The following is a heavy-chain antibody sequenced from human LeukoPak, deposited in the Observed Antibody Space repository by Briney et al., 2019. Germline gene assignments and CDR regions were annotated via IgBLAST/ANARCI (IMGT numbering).Heavy chain of an antibody. CDR2: IYYSGST. CDR3: ASFSSSMDYFDY. CDR1: GGSISSHY. D-gene: IGHD6-6*01. V-gene: IGHV4-59*11. J-gene: IGHJ4*02. Sequence: PSETLSLTCTVSGGSISSHYWSWIRQPPGKGLEWIGYIYYSGSTSYNPSLKSRVTISVDTSKNQLSLKLSSVTAADTAVYYCASFSSSMDYFDYWGQGTLVTVSS.